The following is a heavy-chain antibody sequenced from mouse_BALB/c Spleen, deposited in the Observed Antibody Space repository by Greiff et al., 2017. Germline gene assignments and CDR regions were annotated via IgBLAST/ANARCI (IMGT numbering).Heavy chain of an antibody. CDR2: IDPANGNT. J-gene: IGHJ3*01. D-gene: IGHD2-1*01. CDR3: ARGGNYDSAWFAY. CDR1: GFNIKDTY. V-gene: IGHV14-3*02. Sequence: VQLQQSGAELVKPGASVKLSCTASGFNIKDTYMHWVKQRPEQGLEWIGRIDPANGNTKYDPKFQGKATITADTSSNTAYLQLSSLTSEDTAVYYCARGGNYDSAWFAYWGQGTLVTVSA.